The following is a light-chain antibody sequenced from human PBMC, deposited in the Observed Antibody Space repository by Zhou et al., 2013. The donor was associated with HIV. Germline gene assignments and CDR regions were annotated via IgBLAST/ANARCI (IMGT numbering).Light chain of an antibody. J-gene: IGKJ3*01. CDR1: QSVSSY. V-gene: IGKV3-11*01. CDR3: QQRSNWPRT. CDR2: DAS. Sequence: EIVLTQSPATLSLSPGERATLSCRASQSVSSYLAWYQQKPGQAPRLLIYDASNRASGIPARFSGSGSGTDFTLTIGSLEPEDFAVYYCQQRSNWPRTFGPGTKVDI.